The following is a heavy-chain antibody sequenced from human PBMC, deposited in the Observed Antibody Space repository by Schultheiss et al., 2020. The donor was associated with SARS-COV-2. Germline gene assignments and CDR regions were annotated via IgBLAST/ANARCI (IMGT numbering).Heavy chain of an antibody. CDR3: ASGRVPDYLDV. Sequence: SETLSLTCAVSGYSISSGYYWGWIRQPPGKGLEWIGEINHSGSTNYNPSLKSRVTISVDTSKNQFSLKLSSVTAADTAVYYCASGRVPDYLDVWGKGTTVTVSS. J-gene: IGHJ6*03. D-gene: IGHD6-19*01. CDR2: INHSGST. CDR1: GYSISSGYY. V-gene: IGHV4-38-2*01.